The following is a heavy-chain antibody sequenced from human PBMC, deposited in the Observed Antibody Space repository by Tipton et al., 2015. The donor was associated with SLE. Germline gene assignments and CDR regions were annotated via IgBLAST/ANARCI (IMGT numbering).Heavy chain of an antibody. CDR3: ARDQDYYDSSGYHDAFDI. V-gene: IGHV1-18*01. J-gene: IGHJ3*02. CDR1: GYTFTSYG. D-gene: IGHD3-22*01. CDR2: ISAYNGNT. Sequence: QLVQSGAEVKKPGASVKVSCKASGYTFTSYGISWVRQAPGQGLEWMGWISAYNGNTNYAQKLQGRVTMTTDTSTSTAYMELRSLRSDDTAVYYCARDQDYYDSSGYHDAFDIWGQGTMVTVSS.